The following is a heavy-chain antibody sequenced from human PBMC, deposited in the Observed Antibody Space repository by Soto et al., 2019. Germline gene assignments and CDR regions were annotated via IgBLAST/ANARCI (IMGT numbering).Heavy chain of an antibody. J-gene: IGHJ3*02. V-gene: IGHV6-1*01. Sequence: QSQTLSLTCAISGDSVSSNSAAWNWIRQSPSRGLEWLGRTYYRSKWYNDYAVSVKSRITINPDTSKNQFSLQLNSVTPEDTAVYYCARDTNCTNGVCYAFDIWGQGTMVTVSS. CDR3: ARDTNCTNGVCYAFDI. CDR1: GDSVSSNSAA. D-gene: IGHD2-8*01. CDR2: TYYRSKWYN.